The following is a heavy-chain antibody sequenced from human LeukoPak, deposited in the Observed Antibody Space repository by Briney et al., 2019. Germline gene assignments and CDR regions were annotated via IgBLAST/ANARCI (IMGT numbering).Heavy chain of an antibody. CDR2: ISSSSSYI. Sequence: GGSLRLSCAASGCTFSSYSMNWVRQAPGKGLEWVSSISSSSSYIYYADSVKGRFTISRDNAKNSLYLQMNSLRAEDTAVYYCARGRQLRYYYYYMDVWGKGTTVTVSS. J-gene: IGHJ6*03. CDR1: GCTFSSYS. D-gene: IGHD6-6*01. CDR3: ARGRQLRYYYYYMDV. V-gene: IGHV3-21*01.